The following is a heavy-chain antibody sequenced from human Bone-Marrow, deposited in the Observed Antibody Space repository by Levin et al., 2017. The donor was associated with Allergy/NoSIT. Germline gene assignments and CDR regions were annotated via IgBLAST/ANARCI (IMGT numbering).Heavy chain of an antibody. CDR2: INPYNHDT. CDR3: ATLGAKAVAGTNF. J-gene: IGHJ4*02. V-gene: IGHV1-2*02. Sequence: VASVKVSCKASGYTFSGYYIHWVRQAPGQALEWLGYINPYNHDTYYAQRFQGRVTMTGDTSISTAYMEVSRLRSDDTAIYYCATLGAKAVAGTNFWGQGTLVTVSS. D-gene: IGHD6-19*01. CDR1: GYTFSGYY.